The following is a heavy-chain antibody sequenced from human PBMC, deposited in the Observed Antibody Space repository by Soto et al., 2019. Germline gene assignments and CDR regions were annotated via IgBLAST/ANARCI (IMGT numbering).Heavy chain of an antibody. V-gene: IGHV4-31*03. CDR1: GGSISSGSYY. CDR3: ARECSGGSCEGMDV. CDR2: IYYSGST. D-gene: IGHD2-15*01. Sequence: SETLSLTCTVSGGSISSGSYYWSWIRQHPGKGLEWIGYIYYSGSTYYNPSLKSRVTISVDTSKNQFSLKLSSVTAADTAVYYCARECSGGSCEGMDVWGQGTTVTVSS. J-gene: IGHJ6*02.